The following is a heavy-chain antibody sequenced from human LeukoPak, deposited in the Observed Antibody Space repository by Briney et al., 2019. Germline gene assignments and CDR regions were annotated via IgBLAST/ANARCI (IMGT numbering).Heavy chain of an antibody. D-gene: IGHD3-3*01. CDR2: INHSGST. Sequence: PSETLSLTCAVSGYSISSGYYWGWIRQPPGKGLEWIGEINHSGSTNYNPSLKSRVTISVDTSKNQFSLKLSSVTAADTAVYYCARRGGSYYDFWSHYYMDVWGKGTTVTVSS. V-gene: IGHV4-38-2*01. CDR1: GYSISSGYY. CDR3: ARRGGSYYDFWSHYYMDV. J-gene: IGHJ6*03.